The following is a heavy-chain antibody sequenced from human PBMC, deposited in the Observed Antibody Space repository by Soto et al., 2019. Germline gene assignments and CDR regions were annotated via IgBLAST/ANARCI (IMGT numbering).Heavy chain of an antibody. J-gene: IGHJ3*02. CDR2: ISWNSGSI. CDR1: GLTFANYA. Sequence: GGSLRLSCAASGLTFANYAMTWVRQAPGKGLEWVSGISWNSGSIGYADSVKGRFTISRDNAKNSLYLQMNSLRAEDTALYYCAKDTTIFGSHFDIWGQGTMVTVSS. D-gene: IGHD3-3*01. CDR3: AKDTTIFGSHFDI. V-gene: IGHV3-9*01.